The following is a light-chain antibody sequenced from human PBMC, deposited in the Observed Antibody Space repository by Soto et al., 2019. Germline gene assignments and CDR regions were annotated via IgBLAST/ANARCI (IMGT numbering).Light chain of an antibody. CDR3: QQYGSSPWT. CDR2: GAS. V-gene: IGKV3-20*01. CDR1: QSVSNNY. J-gene: IGKJ1*01. Sequence: EIVLTQSPGTLSLSPGERATLSCRASQSVSNNYLAWYQQKPGQAPRLLIYGASSRATGIPDRFSGSGSETDFTFTISRLEPEDFAVYYCQQYGSSPWTFGQGTKVDIK.